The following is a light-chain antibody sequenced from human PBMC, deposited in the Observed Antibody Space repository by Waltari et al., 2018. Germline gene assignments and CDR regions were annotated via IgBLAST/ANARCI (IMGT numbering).Light chain of an antibody. J-gene: IGLJ1*01. CDR1: DSDVGAYDF. CDR3: SSYTTSSAPGV. CDR2: EVS. Sequence: QSALTQPASVSGSPGQSLTISSSGTDSDVGAYDFVSWYQQHPGKAPHLIIYEVSNRPSGISNLFSASKSGNTASLTISGLQAEDEADYYCSSYTTSSAPGVFGTGTRVTVL. V-gene: IGLV2-14*01.